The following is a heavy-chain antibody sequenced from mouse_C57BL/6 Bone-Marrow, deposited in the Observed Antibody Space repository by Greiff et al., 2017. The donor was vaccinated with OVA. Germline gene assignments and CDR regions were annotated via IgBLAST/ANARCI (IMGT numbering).Heavy chain of an antibody. CDR2: IHPNSGST. V-gene: IGHV1-64*01. D-gene: IGHD2-12*01. CDR1: GYTFTSYW. CDR3: ARSLYSNDVYFDV. J-gene: IGHJ1*03. Sequence: QVQLQQPGAELVKPGASVKLSCKASGYTFTSYWMHWVKQRPGQGLEWIGMIHPNSGSTNYNEKFKSKATLTVDKSSSTAYMQLSSLTSEDSAVYYCARSLYSNDVYFDVWGTGTTVTVSS.